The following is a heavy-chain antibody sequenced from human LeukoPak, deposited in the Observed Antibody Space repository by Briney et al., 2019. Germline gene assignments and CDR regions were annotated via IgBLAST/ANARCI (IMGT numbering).Heavy chain of an antibody. Sequence: GGSLRLSCAASGFIFSSYAMSWVRQAPGKGLEWVSAISGSGTGTYYADSVKGRFTISRDNSKNTLYLQMKSLRAEDTAVYYCAKKKSVYDILTGTIDYWGQGTLVTVSS. D-gene: IGHD3-9*01. CDR3: AKKKSVYDILTGTIDY. V-gene: IGHV3-23*01. CDR1: GFIFSSYA. CDR2: ISGSGTGT. J-gene: IGHJ4*02.